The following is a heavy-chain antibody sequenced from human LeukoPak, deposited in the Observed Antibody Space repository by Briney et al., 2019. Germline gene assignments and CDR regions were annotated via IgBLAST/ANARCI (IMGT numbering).Heavy chain of an antibody. V-gene: IGHV1-2*02. CDR1: GGTFSSYA. CDR2: INPNSGGT. D-gene: IGHD6-19*01. J-gene: IGHJ4*02. Sequence: GSSVKVSCKASGGTFSSYAISWVRQAPGQGLEWMGWINPNSGGTNYAQKFQGRVTMTRDTSISTAYMELSRLRSDDTAVYYCASEGVAVAGTSYFDYWGQGTLVTVSS. CDR3: ASEGVAVAGTSYFDY.